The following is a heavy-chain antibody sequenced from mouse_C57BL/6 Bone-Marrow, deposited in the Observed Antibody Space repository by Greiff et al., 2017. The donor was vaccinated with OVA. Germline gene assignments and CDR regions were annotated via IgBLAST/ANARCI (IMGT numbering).Heavy chain of an antibody. J-gene: IGHJ1*03. V-gene: IGHV1-74*01. CDR1: GYTFTSYW. D-gene: IGHD1-1*01. Sequence: VQLQQPGAELVKPGASVKVSCKASGYTFTSYWMHWVKQRPGQGLEWIGRIHPSDSDTNYNQKFKGKATLTVDKSSSTAYMQLSSLTSEDSAVYDGAIAAGSGYDPYGYFDDWGTGTTVTVSS. CDR2: IHPSDSDT. CDR3: AIAAGSGYDPYGYFDD.